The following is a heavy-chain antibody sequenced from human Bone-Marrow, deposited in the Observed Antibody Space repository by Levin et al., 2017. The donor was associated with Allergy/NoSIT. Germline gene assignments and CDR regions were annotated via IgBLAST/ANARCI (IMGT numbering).Heavy chain of an antibody. CDR1: GGSISSYY. J-gene: IGHJ4*02. Sequence: HSQTLSLTCTVSGGSISSYYWSWIRQPPGKGLEWIGYIYYSGSTNYNPSLKSRVTISVDTSKNQFSLKLSSVTAADTAVYYCARIIGGYSYGYYFDYWGQGTLVTVSS. V-gene: IGHV4-59*08. D-gene: IGHD5-18*01. CDR3: ARIIGGYSYGYYFDY. CDR2: IYYSGST.